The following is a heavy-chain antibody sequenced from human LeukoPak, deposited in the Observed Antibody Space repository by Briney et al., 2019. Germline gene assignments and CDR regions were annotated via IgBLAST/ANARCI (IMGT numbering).Heavy chain of an antibody. CDR3: ARDSGAYCGGDCYENFDY. CDR2: IYYSGST. Sequence: SETLSLTCTVSGGSISSYYWSWIRQPPGKGLEWTGYIYYSGSTNYNPSLKSRVTISVDTSKNQFSLKLSSVTAADTAVYYCARDSGAYCGGDCYENFDYWGQGTLVTVSS. J-gene: IGHJ4*02. CDR1: GGSISSYY. D-gene: IGHD2-21*02. V-gene: IGHV4-59*12.